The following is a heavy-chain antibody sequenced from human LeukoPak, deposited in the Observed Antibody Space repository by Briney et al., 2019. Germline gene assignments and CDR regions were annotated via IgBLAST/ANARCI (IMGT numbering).Heavy chain of an antibody. V-gene: IGHV4-34*01. CDR3: ARGSGDY. Sequence: SXTLSLTCAVYGGSFSGYYWSWIRQPPGKGLEWIGEINHSGSTNYNPSLKSRVTISVDTSKNQFSLKLSSVTAADTAVYYCARGSGDYWGQGTLVTVSS. J-gene: IGHJ4*02. CDR2: INHSGST. CDR1: GGSFSGYY.